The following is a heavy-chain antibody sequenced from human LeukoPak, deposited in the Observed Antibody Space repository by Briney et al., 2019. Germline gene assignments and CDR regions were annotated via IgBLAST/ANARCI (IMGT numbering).Heavy chain of an antibody. CDR1: GFTFSSYW. J-gene: IGHJ5*02. CDR3: VIWGDYDVLTGYYVPDH. V-gene: IGHV3-23*01. Sequence: GGSLRLSCAASGFTFSSYWMSWVRQAPGKGLEWVSAITGSGTNTYYADSLKGRFTISRDNSKNTVFLQMNSLRHEDTAIYYCVIWGDYDVLTGYYVPDHWGQGTLVTVSS. D-gene: IGHD3-9*01. CDR2: ITGSGTNT.